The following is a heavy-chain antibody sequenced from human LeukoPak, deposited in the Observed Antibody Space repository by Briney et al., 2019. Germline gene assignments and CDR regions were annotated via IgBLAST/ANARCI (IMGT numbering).Heavy chain of an antibody. V-gene: IGHV1-46*01. CDR3: AREGRFFGNDY. J-gene: IGHJ4*02. Sequence: ASVKVSCKSSVGTFTSYYMHWVRQAPGRGLEGVGIINPSGGSTSYAQKFQGRVTMTRDTSTSTVYMELSSLRSEDTAVYYCAREGRFFGNDYWGQGTLVTVSS. CDR2: INPSGGST. CDR1: VGTFTSYY. D-gene: IGHD3-10*01.